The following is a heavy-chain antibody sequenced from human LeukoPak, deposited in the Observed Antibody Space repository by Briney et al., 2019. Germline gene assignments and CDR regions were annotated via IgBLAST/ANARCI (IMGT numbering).Heavy chain of an antibody. Sequence: ASVKVSCKASGYTFTGYYMHWVRQAPGQGLEWMGWINPNSGGTNYAQKLQGRVTMTTDTSTSTAYMELRSLRSDDTAVYYCAKDRAHKSDWYGDFDHWGQGTLVTVSS. V-gene: IGHV1-2*02. CDR2: INPNSGGT. D-gene: IGHD3-10*01. CDR1: GYTFTGYY. CDR3: AKDRAHKSDWYGDFDH. J-gene: IGHJ4*02.